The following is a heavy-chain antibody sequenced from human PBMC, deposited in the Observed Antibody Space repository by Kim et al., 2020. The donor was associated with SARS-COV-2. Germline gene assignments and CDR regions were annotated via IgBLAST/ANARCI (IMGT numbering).Heavy chain of an antibody. CDR1: GYTFTSSH. Sequence: ASVKVSYKASGYTFTSSHIQWVRQAPGQGLEWVGIINPSGGSTTYAQKLQGRVTMTRDTSTDTVYMELSSLRSEDTALYYCARGTWGGGGWGYGSGQYNRFDPWGQGTLVTVSS. V-gene: IGHV1-46*03. D-gene: IGHD3-10*01. CDR3: ARGTWGGGGWGYGSGQYNRFDP. CDR2: INPSGGST. J-gene: IGHJ5*02.